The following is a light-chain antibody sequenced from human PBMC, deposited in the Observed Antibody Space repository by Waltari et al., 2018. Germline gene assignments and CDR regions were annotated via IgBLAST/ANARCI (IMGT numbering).Light chain of an antibody. CDR3: QHYNGYSGWT. J-gene: IGKJ1*01. Sequence: DIQMTQSPSTLSASVGDRVTITCRASQSVSTWLAWYQQKPGKAPKYLIYKASTLESGVPSRFSGSESGTEFTLTISSLQPDDFATYYCQHYNGYSGWTFGQGTKLEIK. CDR2: KAS. CDR1: QSVSTW. V-gene: IGKV1-5*03.